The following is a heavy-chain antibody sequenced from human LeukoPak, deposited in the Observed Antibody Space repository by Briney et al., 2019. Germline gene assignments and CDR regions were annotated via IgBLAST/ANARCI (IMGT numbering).Heavy chain of an antibody. CDR1: GFTFSSYE. CDR3: ARASGRRYDILTASPVGGGMDV. D-gene: IGHD3-9*01. V-gene: IGHV3-48*03. J-gene: IGHJ6*02. Sequence: GGSLRLSCAASGFTFSSYEMNWVREALGKGLGRGSYISSTGSTIYYADSVKGRFTISRDHAKNSLYLQMNSRRAEDTAVYYCARASGRRYDILTASPVGGGMDVWGQGTTVTVSS. CDR2: ISSTGSTI.